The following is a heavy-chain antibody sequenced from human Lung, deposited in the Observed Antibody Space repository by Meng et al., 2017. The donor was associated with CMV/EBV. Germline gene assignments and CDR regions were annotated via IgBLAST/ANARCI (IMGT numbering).Heavy chain of an antibody. CDR2: IRHDGTNK. D-gene: IGHD3-16*01. CDR1: GFRFDDYG. J-gene: IGHJ4*02. CDR3: AKDLLLFGGPNAYFDY. Sequence: GGSLRLSXAASGFRFDDYGVHWVRQTPGKGLEWVAFIRHDGTNKFYGDSVKGRFTISRDNSKNTVYLQMNSLRPEETAVYYCAKDLLLFGGPNAYFDYWGQGMLVTVSS. V-gene: IGHV3-30*02.